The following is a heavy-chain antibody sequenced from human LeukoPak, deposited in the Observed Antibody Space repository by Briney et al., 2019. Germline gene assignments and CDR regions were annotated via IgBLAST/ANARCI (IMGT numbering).Heavy chain of an antibody. CDR2: IYPGDSDT. J-gene: IGHJ3*02. D-gene: IGHD2-2*01. CDR3: ARPSTDCSSTSCYVGAFDI. Sequence: GXSLQISCKGSGYIFTSYWIGWVRQLPGKGLEWMGIIYPGDSDTRYSPSFQGQVTISADKTISTAYLQWSSLKASDTAMYYCARPSTDCSSTSCYVGAFDIWGQGTMVTVSS. CDR1: GYIFTSYW. V-gene: IGHV5-51*01.